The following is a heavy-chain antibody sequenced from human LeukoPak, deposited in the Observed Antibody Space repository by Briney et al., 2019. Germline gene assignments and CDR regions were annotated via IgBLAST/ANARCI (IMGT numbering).Heavy chain of an antibody. CDR3: ARGGYCSGGSCYSDAFDI. CDR2: INHSGST. CDR1: GGSFSGYY. Sequence: PSETLSLTCAVYGGSFSGYYWSWIRQPPGKGLEWIGEINHSGSTNYNPSIKSRVTISVDTSKNQFSLKLSSVTAADTAVYYCARGGYCSGGSCYSDAFDIWGQGTMVTVSS. J-gene: IGHJ3*02. V-gene: IGHV4-34*01. D-gene: IGHD2-15*01.